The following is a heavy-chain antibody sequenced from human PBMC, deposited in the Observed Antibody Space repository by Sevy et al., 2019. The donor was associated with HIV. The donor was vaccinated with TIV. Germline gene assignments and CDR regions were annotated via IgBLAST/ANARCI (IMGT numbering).Heavy chain of an antibody. D-gene: IGHD3-16*01. CDR2: IYRGDSDT. CDR3: ARQGYNYIWGTYDSPDY. J-gene: IGHJ4*02. Sequence: GESLKISCKGSGYSFRTNCIGWVRQMPGKGLEWVGIIYRGDSDTRYSPSFQGQVTISADTSISTAYLQWSSLKASDTAVYYCARQGYNYIWGTYDSPDYWGQGSLVTVSS. V-gene: IGHV5-51*01. CDR1: GYSFRTNC.